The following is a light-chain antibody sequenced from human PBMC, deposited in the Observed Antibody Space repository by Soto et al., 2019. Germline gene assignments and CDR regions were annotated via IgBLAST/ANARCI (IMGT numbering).Light chain of an antibody. CDR1: QSVSSSY. J-gene: IGKJ5*01. V-gene: IGKV3-20*01. CDR2: GAS. CDR3: HQYGSSPST. Sequence: EIVLTQSPGTLSLSPVERATLSCRASQSVSSSYLAWYQQKPGQAPRLLIYGASSRATGIPDRFSGSGSGTDFTLTISRLEPEDFAVYYCHQYGSSPSTFGQGTRLEIK.